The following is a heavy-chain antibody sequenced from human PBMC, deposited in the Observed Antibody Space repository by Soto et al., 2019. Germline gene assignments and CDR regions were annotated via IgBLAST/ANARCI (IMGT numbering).Heavy chain of an antibody. CDR1: GFTFTNYA. CDR3: AKVFGGGPPYYFAY. CDR2: IAAGGGT. Sequence: EVPVLESGGGLVQPGGSLRLSCAASGFTFTNYAMTWVRQAPGKGLEWVSLIAAGGGTSYADSVKGRFTISRDISKNTLYLHMNRLRAEDTAIYYCAKVFGGGPPYYFAYWGQGTLVTVSS. J-gene: IGHJ4*02. D-gene: IGHD3-10*02. V-gene: IGHV3-23*01.